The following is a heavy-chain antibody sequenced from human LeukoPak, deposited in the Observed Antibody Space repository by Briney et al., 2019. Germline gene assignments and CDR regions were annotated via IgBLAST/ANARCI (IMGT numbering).Heavy chain of an antibody. Sequence: GGSLRLSCAASGFTFSSNWMHWVRQAPGKGLVWVSRINEDGSTTNYADSVKGRSTIFRDNAKKTLYLKMNSLRAEDTAVYYCERDLGGRSGHWGQGTLVTVSS. J-gene: IGHJ4*02. D-gene: IGHD1-26*01. CDR2: INEDGSTT. V-gene: IGHV3-74*01. CDR3: ERDLGGRSGH. CDR1: GFTFSSNW.